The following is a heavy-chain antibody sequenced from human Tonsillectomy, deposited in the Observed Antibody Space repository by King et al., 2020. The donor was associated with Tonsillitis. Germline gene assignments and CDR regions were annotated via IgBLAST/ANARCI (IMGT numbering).Heavy chain of an antibody. V-gene: IGHV3-23*03. CDR3: ANYLFDIVVVPAATPFDY. D-gene: IGHD2-2*01. J-gene: IGHJ4*02. CDR2: IYSGGSST. Sequence: VQLVESGGGLVQPGGSLRLSCAASGFTFSSYAMSWVRQAPGKGLEWVSVIYSGGSSTYYADSVKGRFTISRDNSKNTLYLQMNSLRAEDTAVYYCANYLFDIVVVPAATPFDYWGQGTLVTVSS. CDR1: GFTFSSYA.